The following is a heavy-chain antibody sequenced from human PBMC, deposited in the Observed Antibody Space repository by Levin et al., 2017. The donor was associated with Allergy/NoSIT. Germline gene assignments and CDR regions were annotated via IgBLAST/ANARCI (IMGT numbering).Heavy chain of an antibody. CDR1: GGSFSGYY. V-gene: IGHV4-34*01. J-gene: IGHJ6*03. D-gene: IGHD3-16*01. CDR3: ARAFRGTWYYMDV. CDR2: INHSGST. Sequence: SETLSLTCAVYGGSFSGYYWSWIRQPPGKGLEWIGEINHSGSTNYNPSLKSRVTISVDTSKNQFSLKLSSMTAADTAVYYCARAFRGTWYYMDVWGKGTTVTVSS.